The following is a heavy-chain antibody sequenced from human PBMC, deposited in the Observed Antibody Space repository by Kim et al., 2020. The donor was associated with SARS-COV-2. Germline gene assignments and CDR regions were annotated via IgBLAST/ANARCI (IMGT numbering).Heavy chain of an antibody. CDR3: ARGTYYYDSTPKGHWFYP. Sequence: SETLSLTCAVYGGSFSGYYWSWIRQPPGKGLEWIGEINHSGNTNYSPSLKSRVTISIDTSKNQFSLKLSSVTAADTAVYYCARGTYYYDSTPKGHWFYPWGQGKLVT. CDR1: GGSFSGYY. J-gene: IGHJ5*02. V-gene: IGHV4-34*01. D-gene: IGHD3-22*01. CDR2: INHSGNT.